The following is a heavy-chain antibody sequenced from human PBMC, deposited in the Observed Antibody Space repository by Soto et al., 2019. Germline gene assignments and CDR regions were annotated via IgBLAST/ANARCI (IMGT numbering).Heavy chain of an antibody. CDR1: GGTFSSYT. D-gene: IGHD3-10*01. Sequence: QVQLVQSGAEVKKPGSSVKVSCKASGGTFSSYTISWVRQAPGQGLEWMGRIIPILGIANYAQKFQGRVTITADKYTSTAYMELSSLRSEDTAVYYCARDLGSERIPGIDYWGQGTLVTVSS. CDR3: ARDLGSERIPGIDY. V-gene: IGHV1-69*08. CDR2: IIPILGIA. J-gene: IGHJ4*02.